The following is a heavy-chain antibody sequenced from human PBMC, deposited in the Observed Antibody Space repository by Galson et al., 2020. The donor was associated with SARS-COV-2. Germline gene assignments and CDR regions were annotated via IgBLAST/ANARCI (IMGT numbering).Heavy chain of an antibody. Sequence: TGGSLRLSCAASGFTFSSSSMNWVRQAPGKGLEWVSSISSSSSYIYYADSVKGRFTISRDNAKNSLYLQMNSLRAEDTAVYYCASSLLGMATDYYFDYWGQGTLVTVSS. CDR2: ISSSSSYI. CDR3: ASSLLGMATDYYFDY. CDR1: GFTFSSSS. D-gene: IGHD5-12*01. V-gene: IGHV3-21*01. J-gene: IGHJ4*02.